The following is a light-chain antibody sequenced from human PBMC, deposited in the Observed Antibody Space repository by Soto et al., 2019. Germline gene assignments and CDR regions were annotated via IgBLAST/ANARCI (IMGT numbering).Light chain of an antibody. J-gene: IGLJ1*01. Sequence: QSVLTQPPSESGTPGQRGAFSCSGSSSNIGANTVNWYQQLPGAAPKLLIYSHSQRPSGVPDRFSGSKSGTSASLAISGLQSDDEADYYCAAWDDSLSGYVFGTGTKVTVL. CDR3: AAWDDSLSGYV. CDR1: SSNIGANT. V-gene: IGLV1-44*01. CDR2: SHS.